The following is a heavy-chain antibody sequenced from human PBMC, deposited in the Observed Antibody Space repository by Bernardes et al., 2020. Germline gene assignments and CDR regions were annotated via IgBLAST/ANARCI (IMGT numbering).Heavy chain of an antibody. Sequence: GGSLCLSCAASGFSFGSSWIHWVRQSPGQGLMWVSRISDDERTTHYADSVQGRFTIARDNAKNTLYLQMNTLRAEDTAVYYCTRQNKYGFDYWGQGALVTVSS. D-gene: IGHD2-8*01. CDR3: TRQNKYGFDY. V-gene: IGHV3-74*01. CDR2: ISDDERTT. CDR1: GFSFGSSW. J-gene: IGHJ4*02.